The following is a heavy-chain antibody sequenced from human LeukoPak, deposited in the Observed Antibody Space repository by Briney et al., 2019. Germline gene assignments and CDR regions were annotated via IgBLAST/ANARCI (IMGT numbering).Heavy chain of an antibody. CDR1: GGTFSSCA. J-gene: IGHJ4*02. Sequence: GASVKVSCKASGGTFSSCAISWVRQAPGQGLEWMGGIIPIFGTANCAQKFQGRVTITTDESTSTAYMELSSLRSEDTAVYYCARVVDFWSGYYTGIDYWGQGTLVTVSS. CDR2: IIPIFGTA. CDR3: ARVVDFWSGYYTGIDY. D-gene: IGHD3-3*01. V-gene: IGHV1-69*05.